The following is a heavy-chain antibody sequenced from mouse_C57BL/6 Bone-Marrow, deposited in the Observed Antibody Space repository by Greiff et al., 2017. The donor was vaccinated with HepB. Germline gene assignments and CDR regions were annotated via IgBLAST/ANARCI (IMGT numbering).Heavy chain of an antibody. CDR3: AGEEY. CDR1: GYTFTSYW. J-gene: IGHJ4*01. Sequence: QVQLQQPGAELVRPGTSVKLSCKASGYTFTSYWMHWVKQRPGQGLEWIGVIDPSDSYTNYNQKFKGKATLTVDTSTSTAYMQLSSLTSEDSAVYYCAGEEYWGQGATVTVAS. CDR2: IDPSDSYT. V-gene: IGHV1-59*01.